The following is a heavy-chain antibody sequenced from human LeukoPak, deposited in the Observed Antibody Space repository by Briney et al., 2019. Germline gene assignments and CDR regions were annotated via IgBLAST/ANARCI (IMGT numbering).Heavy chain of an antibody. CDR1: GGSISSYY. D-gene: IGHD6-19*01. Sequence: SETLSLTCTVPGGSISSYYWSWIRQPAGKGLEWIGRIYTSGNADYSPSLKSRVTMSVDTSKNQFSLKLTSVTAADTAVYYCARAGDSSGWYTDYWGQGTLVTVSS. V-gene: IGHV4-4*07. CDR2: IYTSGNA. CDR3: ARAGDSSGWYTDY. J-gene: IGHJ4*02.